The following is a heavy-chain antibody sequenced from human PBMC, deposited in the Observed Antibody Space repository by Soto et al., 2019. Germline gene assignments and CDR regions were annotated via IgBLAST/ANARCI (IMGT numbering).Heavy chain of an antibody. CDR3: ARGSMSAAGHEGYYYYGMDV. CDR2: IIPIFGTA. D-gene: IGHD6-13*01. Sequence: ASVKVSCKASGGTFSSYAISWVRQAPGQGLEWMGGIIPIFGTANYAQKFQGRVTITADESTSTAYMELSSLRSEDTAVYYCARGSMSAAGHEGYYYYGMDVWGQGTTVTVSS. V-gene: IGHV1-69*13. CDR1: GGTFSSYA. J-gene: IGHJ6*02.